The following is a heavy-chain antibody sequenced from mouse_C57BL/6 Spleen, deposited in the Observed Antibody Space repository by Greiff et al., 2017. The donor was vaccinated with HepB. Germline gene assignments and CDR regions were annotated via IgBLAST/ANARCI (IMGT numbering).Heavy chain of an antibody. Sequence: QVQLKQPGAELVRPGSSVKLSCKASGYTFTSYWMDWVKQRPGQGLEWIGNIYPSDSETHYNQKFKDKATLTVDKSSSTAYMQLSSLTSEDSAVYYCARRTTVVAPYAMDYWGQGTSVTVSS. J-gene: IGHJ4*01. V-gene: IGHV1-61*01. D-gene: IGHD1-1*01. CDR3: ARRTTVVAPYAMDY. CDR1: GYTFTSYW. CDR2: IYPSDSET.